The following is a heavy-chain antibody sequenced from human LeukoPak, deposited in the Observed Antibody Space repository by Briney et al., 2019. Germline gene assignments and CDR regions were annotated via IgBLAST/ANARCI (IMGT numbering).Heavy chain of an antibody. CDR1: GFTFSSYG. D-gene: IGHD2-2*01. CDR3: AKSSFYCSSTSCYGPDYYYYYMDV. V-gene: IGHV3-30*02. Sequence: GGSLRLSCAASGFTFSSYGMHWVRQAPGKGLEWVAFIRYDGSNKYYADSAKGRFTISRDNSKNTLYLQMNSLRAEDTAVYYCAKSSFYCSSTSCYGPDYYYYYMDVWGKGTTVTVSS. CDR2: IRYDGSNK. J-gene: IGHJ6*03.